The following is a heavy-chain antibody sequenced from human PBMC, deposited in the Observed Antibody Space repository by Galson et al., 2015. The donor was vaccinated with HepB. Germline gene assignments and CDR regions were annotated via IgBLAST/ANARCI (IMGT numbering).Heavy chain of an antibody. CDR1: GYTFTGYY. J-gene: IGHJ4*02. V-gene: IGHV1-2*02. D-gene: IGHD3-10*01. CDR3: ARGQTTYYYGSGEIGY. Sequence: SVKVSCKASGYTFTGYYMHWVRQAPGQGLEWMGWINPNSGGTNYAQKFQGRVTMTRDTSISTAYMELSRLRSDDTAVYYCARGQTTYYYGSGEIGYWGQGTLVTVSS. CDR2: INPNSGGT.